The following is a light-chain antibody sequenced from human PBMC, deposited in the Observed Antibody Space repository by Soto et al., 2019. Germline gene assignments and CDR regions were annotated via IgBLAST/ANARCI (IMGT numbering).Light chain of an antibody. J-gene: IGLJ3*02. CDR2: SND. CDR1: RSSIGSNT. CDR3: AAWDDSLNAVL. Sequence: QSVLTQPPSASGTPGQRVTISCSGSRSSIGSNTVDWYQQLPGTAPKVVIYSNDQRPSGVPDRFSGSKSGTSASLAISGLRSEDEADYYCAAWDDSLNAVLFGGGTKVTVL. V-gene: IGLV1-44*01.